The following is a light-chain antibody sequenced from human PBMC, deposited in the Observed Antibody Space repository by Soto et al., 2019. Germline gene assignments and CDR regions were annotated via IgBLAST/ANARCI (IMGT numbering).Light chain of an antibody. CDR1: QSISSY. J-gene: IGKJ1*01. CDR2: AAS. V-gene: IGKV1-39*01. CDR3: QQSYSTPRT. Sequence: DIQMTQSPSSLSASVGDRVTITCRASQSISSYLNWYQQKPGKAPKLLIYAASSLQSGVPSRFSGSGSVTDFTLTISSLQPEDFATYYCQQSYSTPRTSGQGTKVEIK.